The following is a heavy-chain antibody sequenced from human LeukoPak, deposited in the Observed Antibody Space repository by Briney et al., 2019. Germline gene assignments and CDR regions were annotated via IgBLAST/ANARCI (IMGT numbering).Heavy chain of an antibody. V-gene: IGHV1-2*02. CDR3: ARGGTRVVTALDY. CDR2: TNPNSGGT. Sequence: ASVKVSCKASGYTFTGYYMHWVRQAPGQGLEWKGWTNPNSGGTNYAQKFQGRVTMTRDTSISTAYMELSRLRSDDTAVYYCARGGTRVVTALDYWGQGTLVTVSS. D-gene: IGHD2-21*02. CDR1: GYTFTGYY. J-gene: IGHJ4*02.